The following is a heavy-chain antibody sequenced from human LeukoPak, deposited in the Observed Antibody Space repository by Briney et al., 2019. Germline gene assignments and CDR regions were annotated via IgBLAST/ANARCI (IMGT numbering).Heavy chain of an antibody. J-gene: IGHJ6*02. V-gene: IGHV3-23*01. Sequence: GGSLRLSCAASGFTFSNYAMSWVRQAPGKGLEWVSAISAPGASTYYADSVKGRFTISRDNPKNTLYLQMNSLRAEDTAAYYCAKGYDFWSGNGMDVWGQGTTVTVSS. CDR2: ISAPGAST. CDR3: AKGYDFWSGNGMDV. D-gene: IGHD3-3*01. CDR1: GFTFSNYA.